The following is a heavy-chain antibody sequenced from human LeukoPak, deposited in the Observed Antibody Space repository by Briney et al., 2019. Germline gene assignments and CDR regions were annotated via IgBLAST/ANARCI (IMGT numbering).Heavy chain of an antibody. Sequence: GGSLRLSCAVSGFTVSSNYMSWVRHAPGQGQERGSVIYSGGSTSNADSVTGQFTISRDNSKTTLYLQMNSLRAEDTAVYYCARDSRGYSYCYDYWGQGTLVTVSS. CDR1: GFTVSSNY. D-gene: IGHD5-18*01. V-gene: IGHV3-53*01. CDR3: ARDSRGYSYCYDY. J-gene: IGHJ4*02. CDR2: IYSGGST.